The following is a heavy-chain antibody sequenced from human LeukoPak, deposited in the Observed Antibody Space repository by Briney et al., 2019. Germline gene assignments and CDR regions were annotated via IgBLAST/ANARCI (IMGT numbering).Heavy chain of an antibody. CDR3: ARGGGSSSLLY. CDR1: GGSFSGYY. D-gene: IGHD6-13*01. V-gene: IGHV4-34*01. J-gene: IGHJ4*02. CDR2: INHSGST. Sequence: SETLSLTCAVYGGSFSGYYWSWIRQPPGKGLEWIGEINHSGSTNYNPSLKSRVTISVDTSKNQFSLKLSSVTAADTAVYYCARGGGSSSLLYWGQGTLVTVSS.